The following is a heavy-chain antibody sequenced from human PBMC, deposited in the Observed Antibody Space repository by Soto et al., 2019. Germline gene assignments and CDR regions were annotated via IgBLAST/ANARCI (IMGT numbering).Heavy chain of an antibody. D-gene: IGHD5-18*01. CDR2: INPNSGGT. CDR1: GYTFTGYY. V-gene: IGHV1-2*04. Sequence: GASVKVSCKASGYTFTGYYMHWGRQAPGQGLEWMGWINPNSGGTNYAQKFQGWVTMTRDTSISTAYLELSRQRSDDTAVYYCARDRGYSYGSYYYYCGMDVWGQGTTGIVSS. J-gene: IGHJ6*02. CDR3: ARDRGYSYGSYYYYCGMDV.